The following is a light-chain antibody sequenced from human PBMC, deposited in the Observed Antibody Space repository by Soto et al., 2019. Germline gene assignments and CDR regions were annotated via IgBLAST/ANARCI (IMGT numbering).Light chain of an antibody. J-gene: IGLJ7*01. Sequence: QSVLTQPPSVSGAPGQRVTISCTGSSSNIGAGYVVHWYQQLPGTAPKLLIYGNNNRPSGVPDRFSGSKSGTSASLAITGLQAEDEADYYCQSYDSSLSGSVFGGGTQLTV. CDR2: GNN. V-gene: IGLV1-40*01. CDR1: SSNIGAGYV. CDR3: QSYDSSLSGSV.